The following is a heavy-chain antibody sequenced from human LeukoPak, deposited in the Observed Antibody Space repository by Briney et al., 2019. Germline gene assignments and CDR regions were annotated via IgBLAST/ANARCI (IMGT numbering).Heavy chain of an antibody. J-gene: IGHJ4*02. CDR1: GGSISRYS. V-gene: IGHV4-4*07. D-gene: IGHD3-3*01. CDR3: ARVKLDGKWSFDY. CDR2: ISTSGST. Sequence: PSETLSPTCTVSGGSISRYSWNWIRQPAGKGLEWIGRISTSGSTKSNPSLNSRVTISVDTSKNQFSLKLSSVTAADTAVFYCARVKLDGKWSFDYWGQGTLVTVSS.